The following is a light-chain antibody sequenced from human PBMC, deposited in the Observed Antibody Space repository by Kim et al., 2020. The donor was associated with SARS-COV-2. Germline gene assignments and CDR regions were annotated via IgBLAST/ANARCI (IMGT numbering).Light chain of an antibody. J-gene: IGKJ4*01. CDR1: QDMRKS. CDR2: EAS. V-gene: IGKV1-33*01. CDR3: QQYDNPQLT. Sequence: DSLMTQSPSSLSASVGDRVTITCQASQDMRKSLNWYQQKPGKAPKLLIYEASNLQRGVPSRFSGSGSGTDFTFTISSLQPEDIATYYCQQYDNPQLTFGGGTKVDIK.